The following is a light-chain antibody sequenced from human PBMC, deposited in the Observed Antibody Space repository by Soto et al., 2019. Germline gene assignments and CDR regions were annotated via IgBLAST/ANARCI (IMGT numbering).Light chain of an antibody. Sequence: VVTQSPVTLSLSPGATPTLSCRASQSFRGLLAWYQQKPGQAPRLLIYDAYNRATGIPPRFSGSGSGTDFTLTIGRLEPEDSAVYYCQQYGSSPVTFGQGTRLEIK. CDR2: DAY. J-gene: IGKJ5*01. V-gene: IGKV3-20*01. CDR1: QSFRGL. CDR3: QQYGSSPVT.